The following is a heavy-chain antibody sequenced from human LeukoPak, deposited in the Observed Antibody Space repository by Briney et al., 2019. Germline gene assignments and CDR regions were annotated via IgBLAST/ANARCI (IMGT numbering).Heavy chain of an antibody. Sequence: GGSLRLSCAASGFTFSSYAMSWVRQAPGTGLEWVSGISGSGGTTYYADSVKGRFTISRDKSKNTLYLQMDSLRAEDTAVYYCAKDKYCTNGICYFDYWGQGTLVTVSS. CDR1: GFTFSSYA. CDR3: AKDKYCTNGICYFDY. CDR2: ISGSGGTT. J-gene: IGHJ4*02. V-gene: IGHV3-23*01. D-gene: IGHD2-8*01.